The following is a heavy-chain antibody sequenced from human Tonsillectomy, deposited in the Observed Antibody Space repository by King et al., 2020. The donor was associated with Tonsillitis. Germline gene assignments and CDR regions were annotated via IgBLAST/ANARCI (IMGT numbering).Heavy chain of an antibody. Sequence: QLQESGPGLVKPPDTLSLTCAVSGYSISTSHWWGWIRQPPGKGLEWIGYIYYSGSTYYNPSLKSRITMSVDTSKNQFSLKLSSVTAVDTAGYYCAGAEKDQLLPNYYYYYYMDVWGKGTTVTVSS. CDR2: IYYSGST. CDR1: GYSISTSHW. J-gene: IGHJ6*03. D-gene: IGHD2-2*01. V-gene: IGHV4-28*03. CDR3: AGAEKDQLLPNYYYYYYMDV.